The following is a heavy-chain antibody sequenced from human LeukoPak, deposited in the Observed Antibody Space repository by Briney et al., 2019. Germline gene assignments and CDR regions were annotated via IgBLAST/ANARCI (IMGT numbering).Heavy chain of an antibody. CDR1: GGTFSSYT. V-gene: IGHV1-69*02. D-gene: IGHD5-24*01. Sequence: ASVKVSCKASGGTFSSYTISWVRQAPGQGLEWMGRIIPILGIANYAQKFQGRVTITADKSTGTAYMELSSLRSEDTAVYYCANRRDGYIHFDYWGQGTLVTVSS. CDR3: ANRRDGYIHFDY. J-gene: IGHJ4*02. CDR2: IIPILGIA.